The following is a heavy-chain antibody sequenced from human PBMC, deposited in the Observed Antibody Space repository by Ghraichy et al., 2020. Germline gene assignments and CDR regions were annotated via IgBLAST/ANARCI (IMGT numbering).Heavy chain of an antibody. Sequence: GGSLRLSCAASGFTFSNYNMVWVRQAPGKGLEWLSYISGSSDTIYYADSVKGRFTISRDNAKNSLSLQMNSLRGEDTAVYYCARTLRILDSRSGGPPKFFAPWRQGTLVTVS. CDR1: GFTFSNYN. J-gene: IGHJ5*02. D-gene: IGHD3-16*01. CDR2: ISGSSDTI. CDR3: ARTLRILDSRSGGPPKFFAP. V-gene: IGHV3-48*01.